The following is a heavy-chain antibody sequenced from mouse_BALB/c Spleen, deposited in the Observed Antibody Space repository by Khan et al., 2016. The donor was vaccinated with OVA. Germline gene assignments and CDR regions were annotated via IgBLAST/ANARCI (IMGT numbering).Heavy chain of an antibody. J-gene: IGHJ2*01. D-gene: IGHD2-1*01. Sequence: VRLQQSGAELVKPGASVKLSCTPSGFNIKDTYMHWVKQRPEQGLEWIGRIDPANGNTKYDPKFQGKATITADTSSNTAYLQLSSLTSEDTAVYYCALIYYGNFIYFDYWGQGTTLTVSS. CDR1: GFNIKDTY. CDR2: IDPANGNT. V-gene: IGHV14-3*02. CDR3: ALIYYGNFIYFDY.